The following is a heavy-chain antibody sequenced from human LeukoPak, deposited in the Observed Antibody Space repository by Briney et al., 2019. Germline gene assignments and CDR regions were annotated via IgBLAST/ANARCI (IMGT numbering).Heavy chain of an antibody. Sequence: PGRSLRLSCAASGFTFSSYGMHWVRQAPGKGLEWVAVISYDGSNKYYADSVKGRFTISRDNSKNTLYLQMNSLRAEDTAVYYCAKDQGIAAAGTGLDYWGQGTLVTVSS. J-gene: IGHJ4*02. CDR1: GFTFSSYG. D-gene: IGHD6-13*01. CDR3: AKDQGIAAAGTGLDY. CDR2: ISYDGSNK. V-gene: IGHV3-30*18.